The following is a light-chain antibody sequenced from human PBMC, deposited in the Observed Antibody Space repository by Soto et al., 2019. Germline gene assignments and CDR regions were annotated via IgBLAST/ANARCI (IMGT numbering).Light chain of an antibody. V-gene: IGKV1-39*01. Sequence: DIQMTQSPSSLSASVGDRVTITCRASQTISRYLNWYRQKPGKAPNLLIYAASTLQTGVPSRFSGSGSGTDFTLTITSLQPEDFATYYCQQSYSIPFTFGPGTKVNI. CDR1: QTISRY. J-gene: IGKJ3*01. CDR2: AAS. CDR3: QQSYSIPFT.